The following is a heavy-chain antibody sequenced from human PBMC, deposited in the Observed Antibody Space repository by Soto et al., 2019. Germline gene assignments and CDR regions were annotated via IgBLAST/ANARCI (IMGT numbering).Heavy chain of an antibody. CDR2: ISWNSGSI. Sequence: PGGSLRLSCAASGFTFDDYAMHWVRQAPGKGLEWVSGISWNSGSIGYADSVKGRFTISRDNAKNSLHLQMDSLRAEDTAVYYCARDDVLCDGGRCYGVPLDVWGKGTTVTVPS. CDR1: GFTFDDYA. V-gene: IGHV3-9*01. CDR3: ARDDVLCDGGRCYGVPLDV. J-gene: IGHJ6*04. D-gene: IGHD2-15*01.